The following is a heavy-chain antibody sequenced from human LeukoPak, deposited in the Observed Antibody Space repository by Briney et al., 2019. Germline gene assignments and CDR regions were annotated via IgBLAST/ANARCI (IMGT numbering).Heavy chain of an antibody. V-gene: IGHV3-7*05. CDR3: ARDPGRITIFGVVITEGMDV. D-gene: IGHD3-3*01. CDR1: GXTFSSYW. Sequence: PGGSLRLSCAASGXTFSSYWMSWVRQAPGKGLEWVANIKQDGSEKYYVDSVKGRFTISRDNAKNSLYLQMNSLRAEDTAVYYRARDPGRITIFGVVITEGMDVWGQGTTVTVSS. CDR2: IKQDGSEK. J-gene: IGHJ6*02.